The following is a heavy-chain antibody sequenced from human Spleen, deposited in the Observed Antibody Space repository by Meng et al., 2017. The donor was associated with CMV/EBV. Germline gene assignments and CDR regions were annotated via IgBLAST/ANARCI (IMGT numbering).Heavy chain of an antibody. Sequence: GGSLRLSCAASRFTFSNYWMSWVRQAPGKGLEWVANIKEDGREKYYVDSVKGRFSISRDNAKNSLYLQMNSLRAEDTAVYYCAREDSYYFDYWGQGTLVTVSS. D-gene: IGHD6-6*01. J-gene: IGHJ4*02. V-gene: IGHV3-7*01. CDR1: RFTFSNYW. CDR2: IKEDGREK. CDR3: AREDSYYFDY.